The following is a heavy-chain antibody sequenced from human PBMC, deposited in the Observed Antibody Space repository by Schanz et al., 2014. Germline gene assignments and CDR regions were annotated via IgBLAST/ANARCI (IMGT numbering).Heavy chain of an antibody. Sequence: ESGGGLVQPGGSLRLSCAASGFTFSSYAMTWVRQAPGKGLEWVIVISGSGGSTYYADSVRGRFTMSRDNSKNTVHLQMSSLRVEDTAVYYCARVDSSGYFFDNWGQGTRVTVSS. D-gene: IGHD3-22*01. CDR3: ARVDSSGYFFDN. J-gene: IGHJ4*02. CDR1: GFTFSSYA. CDR2: ISGSGGST. V-gene: IGHV3-23*01.